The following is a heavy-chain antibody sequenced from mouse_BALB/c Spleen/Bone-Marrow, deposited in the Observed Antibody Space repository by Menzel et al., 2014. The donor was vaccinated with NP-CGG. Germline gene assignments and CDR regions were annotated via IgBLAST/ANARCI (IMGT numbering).Heavy chain of an antibody. CDR1: GYSFTGYY. Sequence: VQLQQSGPKLVKPGASVKISCKASGYSFTGYYMHWVKQSHVKSLEWIGRINPNNGATSYNQNFKDKASLTVDKSSSTAYMELHSLTSEDSAVYYCARYYYGSSNFDYWGQGTIFTVSS. CDR3: ARYYYGSSNFDY. CDR2: INPNNGAT. D-gene: IGHD1-1*01. V-gene: IGHV1-26*01. J-gene: IGHJ2*01.